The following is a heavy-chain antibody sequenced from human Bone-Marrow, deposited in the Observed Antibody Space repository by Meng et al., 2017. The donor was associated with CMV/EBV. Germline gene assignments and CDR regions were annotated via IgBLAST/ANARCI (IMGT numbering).Heavy chain of an antibody. J-gene: IGHJ6*02. D-gene: IGHD3-3*01. Sequence: MHWVRQAPGQGLEWMGRINPSGGSTSYAQKFQGRVTMTSDTSTSTVYMELSSLRSEDTAVYYCARAPSTYYDFWSGYYGDYYYGMDVWGQGTTVTVSS. CDR2: INPSGGST. CDR3: ARAPSTYYDFWSGYYGDYYYGMDV. V-gene: IGHV1-46*01.